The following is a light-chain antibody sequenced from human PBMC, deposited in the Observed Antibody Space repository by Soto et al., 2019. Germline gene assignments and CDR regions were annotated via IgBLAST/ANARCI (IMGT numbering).Light chain of an antibody. V-gene: IGKV3-11*01. CDR2: DAS. J-gene: IGKJ4*01. CDR3: PQRSNWPLT. CDR1: QNVTSY. Sequence: EIVLTQSPVILSFSPGERATLSCRAIQNVTSYLACYQQKPGQAPRLLIYDASNRATGIPARFSGRGSGTDLTLIFSCLEPEDFSFYYCPQRSNWPLTFGGGTTVDIE.